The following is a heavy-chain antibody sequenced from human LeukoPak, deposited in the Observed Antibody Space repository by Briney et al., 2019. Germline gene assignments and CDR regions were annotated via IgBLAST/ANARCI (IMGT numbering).Heavy chain of an antibody. CDR2: INPKSGDT. CDR3: ATEGQYYYYLDV. V-gene: IGHV1-2*02. Sequence: EASVKVSCKSSGYTLIDHYMHWVRQAPGQGLEWMGWINPKSGDTNYPQKFQGRVTMTRDTSISTVYMELSGLTSDDTALYYCATEGQYYYYLDVWGKGTTVTVSS. D-gene: IGHD4-11*01. J-gene: IGHJ6*03. CDR1: GYTLIDHY.